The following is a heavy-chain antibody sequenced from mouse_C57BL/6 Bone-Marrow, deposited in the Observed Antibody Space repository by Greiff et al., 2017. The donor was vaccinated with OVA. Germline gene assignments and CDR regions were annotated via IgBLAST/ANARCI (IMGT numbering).Heavy chain of an antibody. Sequence: EVKLMESGGGLVKPGGSLKLSCAASGFTFSDYGMHWVRQAPEKGLEWVAYLSSGSSTIYYADTVKGRFTITRDNTKNPLFLQMTSLRSEDTAMYDCARQGVRGDYAMDYWGQGTSVTVSS. CDR3: ARQGVRGDYAMDY. CDR1: GFTFSDYG. J-gene: IGHJ4*01. CDR2: LSSGSSTI. D-gene: IGHD2-1*01. V-gene: IGHV5-17*01.